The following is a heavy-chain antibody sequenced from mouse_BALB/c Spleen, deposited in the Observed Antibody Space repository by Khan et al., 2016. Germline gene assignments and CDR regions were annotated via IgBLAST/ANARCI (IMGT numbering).Heavy chain of an antibody. CDR1: GDSITSGY. CDR3: ARYDGYSFDY. CDR2: ISYSGST. V-gene: IGHV3-8*02. Sequence: VQLKESGPSLVKPSQTLSLTCSVTGDSITSGYWNWIRKFPGNKLEYMGYISYSGSTYDNPSPKSRISITRDTSKNQYNLQLNSVTSEDTAPYYCARYDGYSFDYWGQGTTLTVSS. J-gene: IGHJ2*01. D-gene: IGHD2-3*01.